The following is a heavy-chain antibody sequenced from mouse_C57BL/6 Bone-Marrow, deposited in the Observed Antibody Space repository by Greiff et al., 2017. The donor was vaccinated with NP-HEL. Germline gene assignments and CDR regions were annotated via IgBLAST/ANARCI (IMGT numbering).Heavy chain of an antibody. V-gene: IGHV1-80*01. J-gene: IGHJ1*03. Sequence: QVQLQQSGAELVKPGASVKISCKASGYAFSSYWMNWVKQRPGKGLEWIGQIYPGDGDTNYNGKFKGKATLTADKSSSTAYRQLSSLTSEDSAVYFCARDDGSSYWYFDVWGTGTTVTVSS. D-gene: IGHD1-1*01. CDR3: ARDDGSSYWYFDV. CDR2: IYPGDGDT. CDR1: GYAFSSYW.